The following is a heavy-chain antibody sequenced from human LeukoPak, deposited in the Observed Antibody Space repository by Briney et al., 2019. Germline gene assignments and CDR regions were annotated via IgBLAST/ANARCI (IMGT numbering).Heavy chain of an antibody. CDR1: GFTFSSYS. CDR2: ISSSSTI. V-gene: IGHV3-48*01. J-gene: IGHJ4*02. CDR3: ARDYGGYDSYFDY. D-gene: IGHD5-12*01. Sequence: GGSLRLSCAASGFTFSSYSMNWVRQAPGKGLEWVSYISSSSTIYYADSVKGRFTISRDNAKNSLYLQMNSLRAEDTAVYYCARDYGGYDSYFDYWGQGTLVTVSS.